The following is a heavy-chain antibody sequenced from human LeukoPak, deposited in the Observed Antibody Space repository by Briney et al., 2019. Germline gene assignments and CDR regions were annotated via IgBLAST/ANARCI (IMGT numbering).Heavy chain of an antibody. CDR3: AAADYSGSGTCPGRRPFDY. V-gene: IGHV4-4*02. Sequence: SETLSLTCAVSGGSISSGYWCSWVRQSPGKGLEWIGEIYPSGSTTYNPSLKSRVTISIDKSKNQFSLKLTSVTAPDTAVLYCAAADYSGSGTCPGRRPFDYWGQGTLVTVSS. CDR2: IYPSGST. CDR1: GGSISSGYW. D-gene: IGHD3-10*01. J-gene: IGHJ4*02.